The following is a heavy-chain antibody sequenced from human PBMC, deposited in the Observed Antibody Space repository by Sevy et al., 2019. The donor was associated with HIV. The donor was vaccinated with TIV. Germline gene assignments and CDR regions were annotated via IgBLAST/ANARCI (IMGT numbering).Heavy chain of an antibody. CDR1: GYTFRAFS. CDR2: ISTGTDHI. Sequence: GGSLRLSCTASGYTFRAFSFNWVRQAPGKGLEWLSYISTGTDHIYYADSAKGRLTISRDDAKNSVYLEMKSLRDQDTVLYYCVRRGVDAYNVYFDLWGQGTLVTVSS. D-gene: IGHD3-10*01. J-gene: IGHJ4*02. CDR3: VRRGVDAYNVYFDL. V-gene: IGHV3-21*05.